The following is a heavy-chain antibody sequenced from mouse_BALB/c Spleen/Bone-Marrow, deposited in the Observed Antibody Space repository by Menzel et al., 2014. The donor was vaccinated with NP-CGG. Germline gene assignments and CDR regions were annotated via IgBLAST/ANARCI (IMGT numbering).Heavy chain of an antibody. D-gene: IGHD2-5*01. J-gene: IGHJ2*01. CDR1: GFTFSSYG. CDR2: ISSGGSYT. Sequence: EVKLVESGGDLVKPGGSLKLSCAASGFTFSSYGMSWVRQTPDKRLEWVATISSGGSYTYYPDSVKGRFTISRDNAKSTLYLQMSSLKSEDTAKYYCTRRPLESNSYFDYWGQGTTLTVSS. V-gene: IGHV5-6*02. CDR3: TRRPLESNSYFDY.